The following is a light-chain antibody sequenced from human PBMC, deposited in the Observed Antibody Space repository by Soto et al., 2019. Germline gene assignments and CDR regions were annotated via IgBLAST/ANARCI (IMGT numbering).Light chain of an antibody. CDR3: SSYAGRTLYV. CDR2: EVT. V-gene: IGLV2-8*01. CDR1: NSDIGGYDY. Sequence: QSALTQPASVSGSPGQSITISCPGTNSDIGGYDYVSWYQQRPGKAPKLLIHEVTKRPSGVPDRFSGSKSGNTASLTVSGLQAEDEADYYCSSYAGRTLYVFGTGTKLTVL. J-gene: IGLJ1*01.